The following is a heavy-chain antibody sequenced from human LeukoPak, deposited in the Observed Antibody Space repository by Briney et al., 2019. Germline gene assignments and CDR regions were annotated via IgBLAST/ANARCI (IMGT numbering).Heavy chain of an antibody. CDR2: IRHDGSNG. V-gene: IGHV3-30*02. CDR3: ATDRPYSSGWDCDY. J-gene: IGHJ4*02. CDR1: GFTFSAFG. Sequence: GGSLRLSCAASGFTFSAFGMHWVRQAPGQGLEWVAFIRHDGSNGYYADSVKDRFTISRDNSKNTLYLQMNSLRAEDTAVYYCATDRPYSSGWDCDYWGQGTLVTVSS. D-gene: IGHD6-19*01.